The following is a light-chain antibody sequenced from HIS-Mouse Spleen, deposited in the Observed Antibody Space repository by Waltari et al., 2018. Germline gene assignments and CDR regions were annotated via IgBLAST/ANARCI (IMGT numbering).Light chain of an antibody. Sequence: IALTQSPATLALPPGDRATLACRASQSVSSYLAWYQQKPGQAPRLLIYDASNRATGIPARFSGSGSGTDFTLTISSLEPEDFAVYYCQQRSNWLTFGGGTKVEIK. J-gene: IGKJ4*01. CDR1: QSVSSY. CDR3: QQRSNWLT. V-gene: IGKV3-11*01. CDR2: DAS.